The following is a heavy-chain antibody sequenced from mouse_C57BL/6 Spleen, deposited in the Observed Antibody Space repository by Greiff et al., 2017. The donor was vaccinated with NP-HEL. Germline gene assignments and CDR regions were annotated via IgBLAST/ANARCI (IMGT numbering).Heavy chain of an antibody. CDR2: IDPSDSYT. CDR3: ARRHGFDY. Sequence: VQLQQPGAELVKPGASVKLSCKASGYTFTSYWMQWVKQRPGQGLEWIGEIDPSDSYTNYNQKFKGKATLTVDTSSSTAYMQLSSLTSEDSAVYYCARRHGFDYWGQGTTLTVSS. V-gene: IGHV1-50*01. D-gene: IGHD3-1*01. J-gene: IGHJ2*01. CDR1: GYTFTSYW.